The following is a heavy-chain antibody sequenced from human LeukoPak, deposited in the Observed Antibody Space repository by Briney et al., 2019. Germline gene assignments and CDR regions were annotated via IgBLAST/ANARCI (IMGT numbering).Heavy chain of an antibody. CDR2: ISGSGGST. J-gene: IGHJ4*02. D-gene: IGHD2-2*01. V-gene: IGHV3-23*01. CDR1: GFTFSTYA. CDR3: ARVAPMYSTSLYYLDY. Sequence: GGSLRLSCAASGFTFSTYAMSWVRQAPGKGLEWVSDISGSGGSTYYADSVKGRFTVSRDNSKNTLYLQMNRLRAEDTAIYYCARVAPMYSTSLYYLDYWGQGTLVTVSS.